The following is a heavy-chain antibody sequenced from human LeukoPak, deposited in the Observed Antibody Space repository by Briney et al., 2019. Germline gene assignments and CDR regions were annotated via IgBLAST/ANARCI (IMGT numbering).Heavy chain of an antibody. CDR1: GFTFSSYS. J-gene: IGHJ4*02. CDR3: ARDFGSSIGYFDY. Sequence: TGGSLRLSCAASGFTFSSYSMNWVRQAPGKGLEWVSHISSRSSNIYDADSVKGRFTISRDNAKNSLFLQINSLRAEDTAVYYCARDFGSSIGYFDYWGQGTLVTVSS. V-gene: IGHV3-48*01. D-gene: IGHD6-19*01. CDR2: ISSRSSNI.